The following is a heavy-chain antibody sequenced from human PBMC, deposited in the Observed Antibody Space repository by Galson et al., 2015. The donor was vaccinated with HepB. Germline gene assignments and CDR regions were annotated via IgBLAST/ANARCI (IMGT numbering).Heavy chain of an antibody. D-gene: IGHD2-2*01. V-gene: IGHV3-21*01. CDR3: ARGAIATADKNFFMDV. CDR2: ISGSGAYI. CDR1: GFSFSTYS. J-gene: IGHJ6*03. Sequence: SLRLSCAASGFSFSTYSMNWVRLAAGKGLEWISFISGSGAYIYYADSVSGRFTVYRDNAENSLFLQMNSLTAEETAVYYCARGAIATADKNFFMDVWGKGTTVTVSS.